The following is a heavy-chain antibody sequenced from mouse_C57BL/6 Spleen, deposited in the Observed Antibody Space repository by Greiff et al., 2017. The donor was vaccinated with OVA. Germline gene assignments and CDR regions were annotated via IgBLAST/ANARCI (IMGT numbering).Heavy chain of an antibody. CDR3: TRLVRGYFDY. Sequence: EVQRVESGEGLVKPGGSLKLSCAASGFTFSSYAMSWVRQTPEKRLEWVAYLSSGGDYIYYADTVKGRFTISRDNARNTLYLQMSSLKSEDTAMYYCTRLVRGYFDYWGQGTTLTVSS. D-gene: IGHD6-2*01. CDR2: LSSGGDYI. V-gene: IGHV5-9-1*02. CDR1: GFTFSSYA. J-gene: IGHJ2*01.